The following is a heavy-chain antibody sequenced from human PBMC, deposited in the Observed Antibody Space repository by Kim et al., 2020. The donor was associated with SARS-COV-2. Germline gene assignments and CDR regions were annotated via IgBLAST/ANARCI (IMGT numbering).Heavy chain of an antibody. Sequence: SETLSLTCSVSGDSIISNSYSWAWIRQSPGKGLEWIGNVYHPTGDTYYNPSLRSRVTISEDTSKNQVFLRLSSVTAADTSVYYCARQVYYSFSSGYFDNWFDFWGQGILVTVSS. V-gene: IGHV4-39*01. CDR2: VYHPTGDT. D-gene: IGHD3-22*01. CDR1: GDSIISNSYS. CDR3: ARQVYYSFSSGYFDNWFDF. J-gene: IGHJ5*01.